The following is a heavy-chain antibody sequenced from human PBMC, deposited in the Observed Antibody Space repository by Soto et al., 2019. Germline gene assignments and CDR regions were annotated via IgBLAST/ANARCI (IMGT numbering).Heavy chain of an antibody. D-gene: IGHD6-13*01. CDR1: GYTFTSYG. CDR2: ISAYNGNT. J-gene: IGHJ4*02. Sequence: RASVKVSCKASGYTFTSYGISWVRQAPGQGLEWMGWISAYNGNTNYAQNLQGRVTMTTDTSTSTAYMDLRSLRSDDTAVYYCARDLGQQLVDYWGQGTLVTVSS. V-gene: IGHV1-18*01. CDR3: ARDLGQQLVDY.